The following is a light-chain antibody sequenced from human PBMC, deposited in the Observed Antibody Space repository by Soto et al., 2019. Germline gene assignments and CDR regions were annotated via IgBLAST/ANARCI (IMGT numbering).Light chain of an antibody. CDR2: EAS. CDR3: QQFSSNPLP. Sequence: AIQLTQSPSSLSASVGDRVTITCRASQGISSALAWYQQKPGKAPNVLIYEASSLESGVPSRFSGRGSGTDFPLTISSLQPAYFATYYLQQFSSNPLPFGGGTQVEIK. V-gene: IGKV1-13*02. CDR1: QGISSA. J-gene: IGKJ4*01.